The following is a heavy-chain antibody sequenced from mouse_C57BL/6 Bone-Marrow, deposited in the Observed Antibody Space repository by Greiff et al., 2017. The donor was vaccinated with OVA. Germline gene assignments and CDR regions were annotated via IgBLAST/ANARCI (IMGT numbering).Heavy chain of an antibody. V-gene: IGHV3-6*01. J-gene: IGHJ3*01. CDR3: AKGSMGFAAWFAY. Sequence: ESGPGLVKPSQSLSLTCSVTGYSITSGYYWNWIRQFPGNKLEWMGYISYDGSNNYNPSLKNRITITRDTSKNQFFLKLKSVTTEDTATYYGAKGSMGFAAWFAYWGQGTLVTVSA. CDR2: ISYDGSN. CDR1: GYSITSGYY. D-gene: IGHD1-1*02.